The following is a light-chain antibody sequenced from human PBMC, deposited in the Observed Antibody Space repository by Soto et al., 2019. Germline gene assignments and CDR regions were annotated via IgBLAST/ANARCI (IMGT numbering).Light chain of an antibody. CDR1: SRHSTNI. CDR3: ENWDSDPHEI. CDR2: LEHSGSY. Sequence: QPVLTQSSSASASLGSSVKLTCTLSSRHSTNIIAWHQQQPTKAPRYLMRLEHSGSYRKGSGVPDRFSGSSSGADRYLTISDLQSEDEASSYCENWDSDPHEIFCGVTKLTVL. V-gene: IGLV4-60*03. J-gene: IGLJ2*01.